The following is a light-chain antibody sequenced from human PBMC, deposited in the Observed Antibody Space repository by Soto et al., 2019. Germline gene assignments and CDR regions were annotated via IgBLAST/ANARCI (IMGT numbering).Light chain of an antibody. Sequence: QSVLTQPASVSGSPGQSITISCTGTSSDVGGYNYVSWYQQHPGKAPKLMIYDVSNRPSGVSNRFSGSTSGNTASLTIYGLQAEDEADYYCSSYTSSSTLEVFGTGTKVTVL. CDR3: SSYTSSSTLEV. CDR1: SSDVGGYNY. J-gene: IGLJ1*01. V-gene: IGLV2-14*01. CDR2: DVS.